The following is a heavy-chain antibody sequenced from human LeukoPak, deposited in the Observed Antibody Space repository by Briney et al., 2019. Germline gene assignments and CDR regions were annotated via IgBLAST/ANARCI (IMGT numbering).Heavy chain of an antibody. V-gene: IGHV1-69*13. J-gene: IGHJ6*03. CDR2: IIPIFGTT. Sequence: ASVKVSCKAPGGALSTYGISWVRQAPGQGLEWMGGIIPIFGTTNYAKNFQGRVTITADESTSTAYIEVSGLRSDDTAVYYCASSRANLASGDSVVVPVAFYYYYYMDVWGKGTTVTVSS. D-gene: IGHD2-2*01. CDR1: GGALSTYG. CDR3: ASSRANLASGDSVVVPVAFYYYYYMDV.